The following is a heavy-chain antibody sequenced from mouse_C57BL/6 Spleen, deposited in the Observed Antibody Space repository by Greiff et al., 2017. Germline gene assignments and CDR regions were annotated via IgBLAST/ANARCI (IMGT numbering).Heavy chain of an antibody. Sequence: QVQLQQSGAELMKPGASVKLSCKATGYTFTGYWIEWVKQRPGHGLEWIGVILPGSGSTNYNEKFKGKATFTADTSSNTAYMQLSSLTTEDSAIYYGAREWDPRRTRFYAMDYWGQGTSVTVSS. J-gene: IGHJ4*01. V-gene: IGHV1-9*01. CDR3: AREWDPRRTRFYAMDY. CDR1: GYTFTGYW. D-gene: IGHD4-1*01. CDR2: ILPGSGST.